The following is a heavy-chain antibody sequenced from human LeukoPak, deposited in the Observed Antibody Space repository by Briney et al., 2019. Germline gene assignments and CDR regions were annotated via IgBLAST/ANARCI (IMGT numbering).Heavy chain of an antibody. CDR2: INHSGST. V-gene: IGHV4-34*01. D-gene: IGHD6-19*01. CDR3: ARMSSGWGYY. CDR1: GGSFSGYY. Sequence: SETLSLTCAVYGGSFSGYYWSWIRQPPGRGLEWIGEINHSGSTNYNPSLKSRVTISVDTSKNQFSLKLSSVTAADTAVYYCARMSSGWGYYWGQGTLVTVSS. J-gene: IGHJ4*02.